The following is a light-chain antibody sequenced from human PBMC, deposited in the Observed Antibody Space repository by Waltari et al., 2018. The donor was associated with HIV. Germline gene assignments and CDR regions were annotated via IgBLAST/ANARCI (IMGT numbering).Light chain of an antibody. J-gene: IGLJ2*01. V-gene: IGLV1-47*01. CDR3: AAWDDRLSGRL. CDR1: NPNVRHNY. CDR2: RNN. Sequence: QSLLAQPRSVSGTPRPRVTIPCSGSNPNVRHNYVYWYQQVPGVAPKLLIYRNNQRPSGVPDRFSGSKSGTSASLAISGLRTEDEGDYYCAAWDDRLSGRLFGGGTK.